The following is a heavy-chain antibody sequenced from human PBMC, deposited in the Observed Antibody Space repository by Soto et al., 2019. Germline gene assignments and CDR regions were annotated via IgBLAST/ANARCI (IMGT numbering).Heavy chain of an antibody. V-gene: IGHV4-4*07. CDR2: IHTTDST. CDR1: GGSISSYY. D-gene: IGHD6-13*01. J-gene: IGHJ4*02. CDR3: ARALSSAAGLYFDF. Sequence: SETLSLTFTVSGGSISSYYWSWIRQPAGKGMEWIGRIHTTDSTNYNPSLKSRVTMSIDTSNNQFSLKLSSLTAADTAVYYCARALSSAAGLYFDFWGQGTLVTVSS.